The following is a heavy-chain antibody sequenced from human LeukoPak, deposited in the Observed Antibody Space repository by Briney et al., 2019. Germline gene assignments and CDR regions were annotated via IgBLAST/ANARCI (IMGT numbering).Heavy chain of an antibody. CDR1: GYTFTSYA. Sequence: ASVKVSCKASGYTFTSYAMHWVRQAPGQRLEWMGWINAGNGNTKYSQKFQGRVTITRDTSASTAYMELSRLRSDDTAVYYCARDPPGHWYFDLWGRGTLVTVSS. J-gene: IGHJ2*01. V-gene: IGHV1-3*01. CDR3: ARDPPGHWYFDL. CDR2: INAGNGNT.